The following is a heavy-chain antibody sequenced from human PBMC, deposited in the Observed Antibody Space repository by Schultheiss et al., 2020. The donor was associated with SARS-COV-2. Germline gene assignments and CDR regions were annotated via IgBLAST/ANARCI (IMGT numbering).Heavy chain of an antibody. CDR3: AREIVATMDRGGAFDI. J-gene: IGHJ3*02. D-gene: IGHD5-12*01. CDR1: GGSISSGDYY. Sequence: LRLSCTVSGGSISSGDYYWSWIRQPPGKGLEWIGYIYYSGSTYYNPSLKSRVTISVDTSKNQFSLKLSSVTAADTAVYYCAREIVATMDRGGAFDIWGQGTMVTVSS. V-gene: IGHV4-30-4*01. CDR2: IYYSGST.